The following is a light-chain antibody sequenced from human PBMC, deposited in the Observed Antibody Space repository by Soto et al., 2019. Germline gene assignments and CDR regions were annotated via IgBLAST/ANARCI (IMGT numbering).Light chain of an antibody. CDR2: LNSDGSH. V-gene: IGLV4-69*01. CDR3: QTWGTGIQGV. Sequence: QSALTQSPSASASLGASVKLTCTLSSGLSSYSIAWHQQRPEKGPRYLMKLNSDGSHSKGDGIPDRFSGSSSGAERYLTISSLQSEDEADYYCQTWGTGIQGVFGGGTKVTVL. CDR1: SGLSSYS. J-gene: IGLJ3*02.